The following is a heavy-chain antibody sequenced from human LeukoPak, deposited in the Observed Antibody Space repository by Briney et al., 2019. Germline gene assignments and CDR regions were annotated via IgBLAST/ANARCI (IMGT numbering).Heavy chain of an antibody. V-gene: IGHV4-59*08. CDR1: GGSISSYY. CDR2: IYYSGST. Sequence: SETLSLTCTVSGGSISSYYWSWIRQPPGKGLEWIGFIYYSGSTNYSPSLKSRVTISLDTSKNQFSLKLSSVTAADTAIYYCARRRKVPAPRAGDAFDIWGQGTMVTVSS. J-gene: IGHJ3*02. D-gene: IGHD2-21*02. CDR3: ARRRKVPAPRAGDAFDI.